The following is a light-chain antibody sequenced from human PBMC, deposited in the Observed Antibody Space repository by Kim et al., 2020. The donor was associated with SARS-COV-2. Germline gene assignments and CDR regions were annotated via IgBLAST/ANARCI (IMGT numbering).Light chain of an antibody. CDR3: QQYKRYPLT. CDR2: DTS. V-gene: IGKV1-5*01. J-gene: IGKJ4*01. CDR1: QSVNNC. Sequence: DIQMTQSPSSLSASVGDRVTITCRASQSVNNCLAWYQQKPGRAPKLLIYDTSTLESWVPSRFSGSGSETDFTLTISSLQPDDFATYYCQQYKRYPLTFGGGTKVDIK.